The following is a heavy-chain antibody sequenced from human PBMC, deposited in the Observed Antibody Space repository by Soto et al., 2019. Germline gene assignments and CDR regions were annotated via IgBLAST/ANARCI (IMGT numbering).Heavy chain of an antibody. Sequence: ASVKVSCKASGYTFTAYSMHWVRQAPGRVLEWVGWFNPNSGDTIYAQKFQGRVTLTRDTSIGTAYMELYSLTSDDTAVYYCAREASAVISLDYWGQGTLVTVSS. J-gene: IGHJ4*02. CDR3: AREASAVISLDY. V-gene: IGHV1-2*02. CDR2: FNPNSGDT. CDR1: GYTFTAYS. D-gene: IGHD6-19*01.